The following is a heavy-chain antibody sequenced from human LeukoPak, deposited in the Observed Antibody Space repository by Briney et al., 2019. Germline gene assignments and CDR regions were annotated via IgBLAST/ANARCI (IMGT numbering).Heavy chain of an antibody. D-gene: IGHD3-3*01. CDR3: AREGGFYRPLDY. CDR2: IYGDNT. CDR1: GASTSDRSW. Sequence: SETLSLTCTLYGASTSDRSWWSWVRQPPGKGLEWIGEIYGDNTNYNPSLKSRANISVDKSKNQFSLKLSSLTAADTAVYYCAREGGFYRPLDYSGQGTLVTVSS. J-gene: IGHJ4*02. V-gene: IGHV4-4*02.